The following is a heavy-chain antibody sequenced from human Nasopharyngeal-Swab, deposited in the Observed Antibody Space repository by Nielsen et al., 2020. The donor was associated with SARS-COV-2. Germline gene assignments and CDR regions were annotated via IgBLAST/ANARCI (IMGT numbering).Heavy chain of an antibody. V-gene: IGHV1-46*01. J-gene: IGHJ6*02. CDR1: GCTFTSYY. D-gene: IGHD1-7*01. CDR3: ARVLPFRITGTSVMDV. CDR2: INPTDGST. Sequence: ASVQVSCQASGCTFTSYYLHWVRQAPGQGLEWMGIINPTDGSTSYAQKFEGRVTMTRVTSTSTVYMELNSLRSEDTAVYYCARVLPFRITGTSVMDVWGQGTTVTVSS.